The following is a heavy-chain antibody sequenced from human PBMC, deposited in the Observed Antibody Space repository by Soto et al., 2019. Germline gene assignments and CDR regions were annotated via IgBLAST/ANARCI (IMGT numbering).Heavy chain of an antibody. V-gene: IGHV4-39*01. J-gene: IGHJ2*01. CDR2: IYYSGST. Sequence: PSETVSLTCTVSGGCISSSSYYWGWIRQHPGKGLEWIGSIYYSGSTYYNTSLKSRVTIYVDTSKNKCSLKLSDVTDADKAVEYCAFFCFLRHRPHPNLYSFPTRRSSDL. CDR3: AFFCFLRHRPHPNLYSFPTRRSSDL. D-gene: IGHD2-2*02. CDR1: GGCISSSSYY.